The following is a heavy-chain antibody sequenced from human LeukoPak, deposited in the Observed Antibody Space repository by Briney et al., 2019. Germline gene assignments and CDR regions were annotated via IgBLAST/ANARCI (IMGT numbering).Heavy chain of an antibody. J-gene: IGHJ6*04. CDR1: GFSFSSYA. CDR2: KSYAGSTM. D-gene: IGHD3-22*01. CDR3: ARDLGYSSYPPRLAV. Sequence: GRSLRLSCAASGFSFSSYALHWVRQAPGKGLEWVALKSYAGSTMYYAESVRGRFTISGDNSKETLYLQMNSLMPEDTAVYYCARDLGYSSYPPRLAVWGKGTTVIVSS. V-gene: IGHV3-30*04.